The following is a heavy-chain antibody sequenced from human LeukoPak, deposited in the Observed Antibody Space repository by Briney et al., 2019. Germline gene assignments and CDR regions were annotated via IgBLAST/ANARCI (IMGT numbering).Heavy chain of an antibody. CDR1: GYTFTTFG. J-gene: IGHJ6*03. CDR2: IIPIFGTP. Sequence: GASVKVSCKASGYTFTTFGITWVRQAPGQGLEWMGGIIPIFGTPNYAQKFQGRVKVTTDDATGTAYTELSSLMSEDTAIYYCARVDRYHFYLDVWGKGTPVTVSS. CDR3: ARVDRYHFYLDV. V-gene: IGHV1-69*05.